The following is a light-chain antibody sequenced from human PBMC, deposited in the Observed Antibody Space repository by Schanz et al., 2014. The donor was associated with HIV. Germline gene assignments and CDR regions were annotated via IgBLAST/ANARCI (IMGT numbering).Light chain of an antibody. Sequence: QSVLTQPPSVSGAPGQRVSISCTGGRSNIGAGYDVHWYQQLPGTAPKLLILGTSNRPSGVPDRFSGSKSGTSASLAITGLRAEDEADYYCQSYDSSLSGYVFGTGTKLTVL. CDR1: RSNIGAGYD. V-gene: IGLV1-40*01. CDR2: GTS. J-gene: IGLJ1*01. CDR3: QSYDSSLSGYV.